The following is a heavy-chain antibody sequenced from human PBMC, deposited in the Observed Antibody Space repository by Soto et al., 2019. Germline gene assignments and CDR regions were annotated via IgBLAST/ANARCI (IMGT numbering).Heavy chain of an antibody. CDR2: ISGSGGST. CDR3: AKAIVARGYFNY. V-gene: IGHV3-23*01. J-gene: IGHJ4*02. Sequence: VSLRLSCAASGFTVSSYAMSWVRQAPGKGLDWVSAISGSGGSTYYTDSVKGRFTISRDNSKNTLYLQMNSLRAEDTAIYYCAKAIVARGYFNYWGQGTLVTVSS. CDR1: GFTVSSYA. D-gene: IGHD2-15*01.